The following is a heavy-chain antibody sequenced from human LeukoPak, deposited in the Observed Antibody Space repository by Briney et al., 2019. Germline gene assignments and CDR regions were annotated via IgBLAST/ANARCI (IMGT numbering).Heavy chain of an antibody. V-gene: IGHV1-18*01. CDR3: ARGKRTYYYDSSGYSSYYYYMDV. CDR1: GYTFTSYG. Sequence: GASVKVSCKASGYTFTSYGISWVRQAPGQGLEWMGWISAYNGNANYAQKLQGRVTMTTDTSTSTAYMELRSLRSDDTAVYYCARGKRTYYYDSSGYSSYYYYMDVWGKGTTVTISS. J-gene: IGHJ6*03. CDR2: ISAYNGNA. D-gene: IGHD3-22*01.